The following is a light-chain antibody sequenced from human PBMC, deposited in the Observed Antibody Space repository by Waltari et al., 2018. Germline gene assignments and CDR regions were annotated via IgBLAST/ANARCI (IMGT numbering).Light chain of an antibody. J-gene: IGKJ1*01. CDR1: QSVGSSS. CDR3: QQHDAVPAT. Sequence: EIVLTQSPGTASLSPGERVTLSCRASQSVGSSSLAWYQQKPGQAPRLVIYRAYRRATGIRDSFSCSDSWTDFSLTISRLEHEDFAVYCYQQHDAVPATFGQGTKVEIK. CDR2: RAY. V-gene: IGKV3-20*01.